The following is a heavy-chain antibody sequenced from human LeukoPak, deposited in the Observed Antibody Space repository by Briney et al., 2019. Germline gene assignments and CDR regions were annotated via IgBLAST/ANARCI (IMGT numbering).Heavy chain of an antibody. CDR2: IYYSGST. CDR1: GGSISSYY. CDR3: ARGRGTAGS. V-gene: IGHV4-59*12. Sequence: SETLSLTCTVSGGSISSYYWSWIRQPPGKGLEWIGYIYYSGSTNYNPSLKGRATISVDTSKNQFSLKLSSVTAADTAVYYCARGRGTAGSWGQGTLVTVSS. D-gene: IGHD6-13*01. J-gene: IGHJ4*02.